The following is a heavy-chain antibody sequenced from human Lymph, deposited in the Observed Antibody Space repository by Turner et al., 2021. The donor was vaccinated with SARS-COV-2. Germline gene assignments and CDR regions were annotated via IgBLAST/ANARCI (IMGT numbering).Heavy chain of an antibody. V-gene: IGHV4-59*01. CDR3: ARETVNNWVDP. D-gene: IGHD2-21*02. CDR1: GGPMNSNY. Sequence: QVQLQESGPRLVKPLETLSRTCTVSGGPMNSNYWSWIRQPPGKRLEWIGYIYYRGRTNYNPSLKSRVTISVDASKNQFSLKLSSVTAADTAIYYCARETVNNWVDPWGQGILVTVSS. CDR2: IYYRGRT. J-gene: IGHJ5*02.